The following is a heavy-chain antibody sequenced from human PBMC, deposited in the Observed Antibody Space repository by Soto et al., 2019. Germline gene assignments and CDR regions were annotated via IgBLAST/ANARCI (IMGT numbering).Heavy chain of an antibody. V-gene: IGHV6-1*01. J-gene: IGHJ1*01. CDR2: TYYRSKWYN. CDR3: ARADYCSFFFYYNDKDRDVLYF. Sequence: PSKTLPLTGALFGGSASGDSSSWIWFWQCKKRGLEWLGRTYYRSKWYNDYAVSVKSRIAINPDTSKNQFSLQLNSVTPEDTAVYYYARADYCSFFFYYNDKDRDVLYF. D-gene: IGHD2-15*01. CDR1: GGSASGDSSS.